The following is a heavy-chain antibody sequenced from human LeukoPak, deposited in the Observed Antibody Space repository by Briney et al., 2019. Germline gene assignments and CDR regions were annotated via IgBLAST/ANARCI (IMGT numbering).Heavy chain of an antibody. CDR1: GYSYTNNW. J-gene: IGHJ4*02. CDR2: IYPAVSDA. CDR3: ARQQYSLDYYDY. D-gene: IGHD5-18*01. Sequence: GESPMISCKGFGYSYTNNWIVWVRQTPANGLEWMGVIYPAVSDARYSPSFQGQVTISTDKSTSTTYLQWSSLKASDTAIYYCARQQYSLDYYDYWGQGTLVTVSS. V-gene: IGHV5-51*01.